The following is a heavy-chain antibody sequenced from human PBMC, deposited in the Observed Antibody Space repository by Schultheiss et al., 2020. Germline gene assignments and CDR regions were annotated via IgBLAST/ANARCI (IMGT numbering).Heavy chain of an antibody. Sequence: GGSLRLSFAASGFTFSRYAMSWARQAPGKGLEWVAVISYDGSNKYYADSVKGRFTISRDNSKSPLYLQMNSLSAEDTALYYCAKDTGWAAAGTWWFDPWGQGTLGTVAS. CDR3: AKDTGWAAAGTWWFDP. J-gene: IGHJ5*02. CDR2: ISYDGSNK. D-gene: IGHD6-13*01. V-gene: IGHV3-30*18. CDR1: GFTFSRYA.